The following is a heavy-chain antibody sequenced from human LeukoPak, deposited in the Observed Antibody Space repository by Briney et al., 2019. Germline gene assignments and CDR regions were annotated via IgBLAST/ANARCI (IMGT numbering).Heavy chain of an antibody. CDR1: GGSISSYY. D-gene: IGHD2-15*01. Sequence: SETLSLTCTVSGGSISSYYWSWIRQPAGKGLEWIGRIYTSGSTNYNPSLKSRVTMSVDTSKNLFSLKLSSVTAADTAVYYCARVYCGGGNCYHFDYWGQGTLVTVSS. J-gene: IGHJ4*02. V-gene: IGHV4-4*07. CDR3: ARVYCGGGNCYHFDY. CDR2: IYTSGST.